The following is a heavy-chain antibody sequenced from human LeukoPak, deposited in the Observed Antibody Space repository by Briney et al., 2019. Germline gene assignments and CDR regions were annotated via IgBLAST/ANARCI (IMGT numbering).Heavy chain of an antibody. V-gene: IGHV4-59*01. CDR3: ARAQQLVDAFDI. Sequence: SETLSLTCTVSGGSISSYYWSWIRQPPGKGLEWIGYIYYSGSSNHNPPLKSRVTISVDTSKNQFSLKLSSVTAADTAVYYCARAQQLVDAFDIWGQGTMVTVSS. J-gene: IGHJ3*02. CDR2: IYYSGSS. CDR1: GGSISSYY. D-gene: IGHD6-13*01.